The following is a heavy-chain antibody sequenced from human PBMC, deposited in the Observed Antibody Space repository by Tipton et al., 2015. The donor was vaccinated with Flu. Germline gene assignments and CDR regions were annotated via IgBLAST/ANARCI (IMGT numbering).Heavy chain of an antibody. V-gene: IGHV4-31*09. CDR3: ASTELLGAFDI. Sequence: TLSLTCSVSGGSISRSGYYWSWIRQLPGKGLEWIGYIFYSGDTYYNPSLKSRVTISVDTSKNQFSLKLSSVTAADTAVYYCASTELLGAFDIWGQGTMVTVSS. J-gene: IGHJ3*02. D-gene: IGHD1-26*01. CDR2: IFYSGDT. CDR1: GGSISRSGYY.